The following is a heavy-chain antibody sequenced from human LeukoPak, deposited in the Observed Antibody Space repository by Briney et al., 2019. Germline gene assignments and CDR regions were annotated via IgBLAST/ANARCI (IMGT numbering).Heavy chain of an antibody. Sequence: GGSLRLSCAASGFTFSSYAMSWVRQAPGKGLEWVSAISGSGGSAYYADSVKGRFTISRDNSKNTLHLQMNSLRAEDTAVYYCAKDPTYDFWSGYDDNWFDPWGQGTLVTVSS. V-gene: IGHV3-23*01. CDR3: AKDPTYDFWSGYDDNWFDP. D-gene: IGHD3-3*01. CDR2: ISGSGGSA. CDR1: GFTFSSYA. J-gene: IGHJ5*02.